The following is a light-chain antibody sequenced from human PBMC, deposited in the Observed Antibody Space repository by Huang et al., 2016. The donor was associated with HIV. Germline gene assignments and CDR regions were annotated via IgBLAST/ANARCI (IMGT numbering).Light chain of an antibody. CDR2: GAS. V-gene: IGKV3-15*01. CDR1: ESVSSN. CDR3: QQYNNWPRT. J-gene: IGKJ1*01. Sequence: EIVMTQSPATLSVSPGERATLSCRASESVSSNLAWSQQKIGQAPRLLIYGASTRATGIPARISGSGSGTEFTLTISSLQSEDFAVYYCQQYNNWPRTFGQGTKVEIK.